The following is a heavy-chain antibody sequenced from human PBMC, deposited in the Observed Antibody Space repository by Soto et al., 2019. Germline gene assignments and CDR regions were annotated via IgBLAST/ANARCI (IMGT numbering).Heavy chain of an antibody. V-gene: IGHV4-34*01. J-gene: IGHJ6*02. CDR3: ARSKYRAPSYYYGMDV. CDR2: INHSGST. D-gene: IGHD6-6*01. Sequence: SETLSLTCAVYGGSFRGYYWSWIRQPPGKGLEWIGEINHSGSTNYNPSLKSRVTISVDTSKNQFSLKLSSVTAADTAVYYCARSKYRAPSYYYGMDVWGQGTTVTVSS. CDR1: GGSFRGYY.